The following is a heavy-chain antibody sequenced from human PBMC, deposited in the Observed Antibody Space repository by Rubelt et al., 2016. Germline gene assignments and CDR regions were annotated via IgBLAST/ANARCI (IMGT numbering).Heavy chain of an antibody. CDR1: GFSLATNGVG. CDR3: AHIANTVTWAWFGP. Sequence: QITLKESGPALVKPTQTLTLTCTFSGFSLATNGVGVAWIRQPPGKALEWLSLVYWDDAKRYSPSLKRRPNVPNDTSKNQVVLTMTNMDPSDTATYYCAHIANTVTWAWFGPWGQGPLVTVSS. CDR2: VYWDDAK. V-gene: IGHV2-5*02. D-gene: IGHD4-17*01. J-gene: IGHJ5*02.